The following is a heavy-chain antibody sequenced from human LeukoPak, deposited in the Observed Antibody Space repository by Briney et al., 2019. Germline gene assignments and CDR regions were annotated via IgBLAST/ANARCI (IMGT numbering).Heavy chain of an antibody. CDR1: GFTFSSYG. Sequence: QAGGSLRLSCAASGFTFSSYGMHWVRQAQGKGLEWVAFIRYDGSIKYYADSVKGRFTISRDSSKNTLYLQMSSLRTEDTAVYYCAREGGTLSTSPTLDYWGQGTLVTVSS. V-gene: IGHV3-30*02. CDR3: AREGGTLSTSPTLDY. J-gene: IGHJ4*02. D-gene: IGHD1-1*01. CDR2: IRYDGSIK.